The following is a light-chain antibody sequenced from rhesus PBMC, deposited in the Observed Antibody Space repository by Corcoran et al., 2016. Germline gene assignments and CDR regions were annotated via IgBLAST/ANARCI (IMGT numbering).Light chain of an antibody. CDR1: TGISKY. CDR3: QQHTSYPLT. CDR2: DAS. J-gene: IGKJ4*01. V-gene: IGKV1-25*01. Sequence: EIQMTQSPSSLSASVGDTVTITCKASTGISKYLARYQQKPGKAHNLLIYDASTLKRGVPSRFSGSGSGTEVTLTISGLQPEDVETYVCQQHTSYPLTFGGGTKVELK.